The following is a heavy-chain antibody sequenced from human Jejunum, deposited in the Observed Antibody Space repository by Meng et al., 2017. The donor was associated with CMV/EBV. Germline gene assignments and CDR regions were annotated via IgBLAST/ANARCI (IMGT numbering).Heavy chain of an antibody. V-gene: IGHV7-4-1*02. CDR2: INTNTGNP. CDR3: ARDSPLDGYSLLDY. Sequence: QVQLGQSGSELKTPGASVKVSCKASGYTFTRYPMNWVRQAPGQGLEWMGWINTNTGNPTYAQGFTGRFVFSLDTSVSTAYLQINSLRADDTAVYYCARDSPLDGYSLLDYWGQGTLVTVSS. J-gene: IGHJ4*02. CDR1: GYTFTRYP. D-gene: IGHD5-24*01.